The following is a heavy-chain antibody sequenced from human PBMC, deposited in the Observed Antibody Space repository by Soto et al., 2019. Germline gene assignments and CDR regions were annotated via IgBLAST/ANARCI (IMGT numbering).Heavy chain of an antibody. CDR3: ASGAATKILVLKYDALEI. J-gene: IGHJ3*02. D-gene: IGHD5-12*01. Sequence: QVQLVQSGAEVKKPGSSVRVSCKASGATLNTFINYGITWVRQAPGQGLEYMGGIIPVFGAANHAQKFQGRVTISADESTRTVNMELSSLTSKDTAVYYCASGAATKILVLKYDALEIWGQGTMVTVSS. CDR1: GATLNTFINYG. V-gene: IGHV1-69*12. CDR2: IIPVFGAA.